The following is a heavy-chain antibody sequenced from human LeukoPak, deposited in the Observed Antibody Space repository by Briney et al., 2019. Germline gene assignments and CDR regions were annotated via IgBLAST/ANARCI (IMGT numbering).Heavy chain of an antibody. CDR2: INNDGSST. CDR3: VKYSSGWK. V-gene: IGHV3-74*01. CDR1: GFTLSSNW. Sequence: PGVSLRLSCAASGFTLSSNWMHWVRQAPGKGLVGVSRINNDGSSTSYADSVKGRFTISRDNAKDTLFLQMNSLRAEDTAVYYCVKYSSGWKGGRGTLVTVPS. J-gene: IGHJ4*02. D-gene: IGHD6-19*01.